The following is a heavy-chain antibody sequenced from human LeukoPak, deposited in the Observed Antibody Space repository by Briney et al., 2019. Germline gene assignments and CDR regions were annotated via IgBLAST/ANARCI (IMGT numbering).Heavy chain of an antibody. J-gene: IGHJ4*02. CDR3: ARSLRGQWLKDY. CDR1: GFTFRNYV. CDR2: TSSDLNVK. Sequence: GGSLRLSCAASGFTFRNYVIHWVRQAPGKGLEWVAVTSSDLNVKLYADSVKGRFTISRDNAKNSLYLQMNSLRAEDTAVYYCARSLRGQWLKDYWGQGTLVTVSS. D-gene: IGHD6-19*01. V-gene: IGHV3-30-3*01.